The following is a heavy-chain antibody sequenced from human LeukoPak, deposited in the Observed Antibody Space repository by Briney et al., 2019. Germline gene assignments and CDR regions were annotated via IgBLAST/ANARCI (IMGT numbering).Heavy chain of an antibody. D-gene: IGHD3-9*01. J-gene: IGHJ4*02. CDR3: ARPRGLRYFDN. CDR2: INHSGST. V-gene: IGHV4-34*01. Sequence: SETLSLTCAVYGGSFSGYYWSWIRQPPGKGLEWIGEINHSGSTNYNPSLKSRVTISVDTSKNQFSLKLSSVAAADTAVYYCARPRGLRYFDNWGQGTLVTVSS. CDR1: GGSFSGYY.